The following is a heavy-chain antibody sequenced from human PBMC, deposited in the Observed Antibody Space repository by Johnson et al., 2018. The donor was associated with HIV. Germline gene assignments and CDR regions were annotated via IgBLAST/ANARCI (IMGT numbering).Heavy chain of an antibody. CDR2: ISYDGTNT. J-gene: IGHJ3*02. D-gene: IGHD6-6*01. CDR1: GFTFSSYA. Sequence: QVQLVESGGGVVQPGRSLRLSCAASGFTFSSYAIHWVRQAPGKGLEWVAVISYDGTNTYYADSVKGRFTISRDNSRNTVFLQMIILRPKDTAMYYCASGVTARAPLLIWGQGTMVTVSS. V-gene: IGHV3-30*04. CDR3: ASGVTARAPLLI.